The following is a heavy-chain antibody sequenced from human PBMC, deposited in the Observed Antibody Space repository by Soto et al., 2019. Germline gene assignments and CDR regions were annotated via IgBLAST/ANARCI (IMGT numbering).Heavy chain of an antibody. CDR2: INAGNGNT. CDR3: ARDGGAGRGNYFDF. V-gene: IGHV1-3*05. CDR1: GYTFSSYA. D-gene: IGHD6-19*01. Sequence: QVQLVQSGAEEKKPGASVKVSCKASGYTFSSYALHWVRQAPGQRLEWMGWINAGNGNTKYSQKFQDRVTITRDTSASTAYMELSSLRSEDTAVYYCARDGGAGRGNYFDFWGQGTLVTVPS. J-gene: IGHJ4*02.